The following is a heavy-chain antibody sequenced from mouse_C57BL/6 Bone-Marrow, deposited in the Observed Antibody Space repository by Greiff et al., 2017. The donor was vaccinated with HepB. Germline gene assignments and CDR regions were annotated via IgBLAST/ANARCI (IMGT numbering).Heavy chain of an antibody. CDR1: GFTFSSYA. Sequence: EVKLVESGEGLVKPGGSLKLSCAASGFTFSSYAMSWVRQTPEKRLEWVAYISSGGDYIYYADTVKGRFTISRDNARNTLYLQMSHLKSEDTAMYYCARAGPWFAYWGQGTLVTVSA. J-gene: IGHJ3*01. CDR2: ISSGGDYI. CDR3: ARAGPWFAY. V-gene: IGHV5S21*01.